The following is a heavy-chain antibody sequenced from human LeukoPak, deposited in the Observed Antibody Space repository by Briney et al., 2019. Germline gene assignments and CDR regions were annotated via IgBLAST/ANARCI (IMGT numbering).Heavy chain of an antibody. D-gene: IGHD3-9*01. CDR1: GGTFSSYA. CDR2: IIPILGIA. J-gene: IGHJ6*02. V-gene: IGHV1-69*04. CDR3: ARVGYDILTGYYTSGYGMDV. Sequence: GAPVKVSCKASGGTFSSYAISWVRQAPGQGLEWMGRIIPILGIANYAQKFQGRVTITADKSTSTAYMELSSLRSEDTAVYYCARVGYDILTGYYTSGYGMDVWGQGTTVTVSS.